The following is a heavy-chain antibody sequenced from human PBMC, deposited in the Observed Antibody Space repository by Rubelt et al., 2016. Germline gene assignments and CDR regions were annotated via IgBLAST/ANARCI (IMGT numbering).Heavy chain of an antibody. V-gene: IGHV3-7*01. Sequence: GLEWVANIKQDGSEKYYVDSVKGRFTISRNNAKNSLYLQMNSLRAEDTAVYYCARDLNDSLDYWGQGTLVTVSS. J-gene: IGHJ4*02. D-gene: IGHD3-3*01. CDR2: IKQDGSEK. CDR3: ARDLNDSLDY.